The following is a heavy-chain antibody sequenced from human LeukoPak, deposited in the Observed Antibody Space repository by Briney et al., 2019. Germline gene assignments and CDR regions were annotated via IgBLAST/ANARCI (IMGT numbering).Heavy chain of an antibody. D-gene: IGHD4-17*01. CDR2: TRKKTNSYTT. V-gene: IGHV3-72*01. Sequence: LAGGSLRLSCAASGFTFSDHYMDWVRQAPGKGLEWVGRTRKKTNSYTTEYAASVKGRFTISRDDSTNSLYLQMNSLKTEDTAVYYCTGGGPYGDYDDAFDIWGQGTMVTVSS. J-gene: IGHJ3*02. CDR1: GFTFSDHY. CDR3: TGGGPYGDYDDAFDI.